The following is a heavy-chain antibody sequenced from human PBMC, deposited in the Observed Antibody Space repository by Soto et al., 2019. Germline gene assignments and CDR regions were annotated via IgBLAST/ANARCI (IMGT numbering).Heavy chain of an antibody. D-gene: IGHD3-3*01. CDR2: ISSSSGYI. V-gene: IGHV3-21*01. J-gene: IGHJ4*02. CDR3: ARDLYARYDFWSGYYPFDS. CDR1: GFTFSSYS. Sequence: EVQLVESGGGLVKPGGSLRLACTASGFTFSSYSMNWVRQAPGKGLEWVSSISSSSGYIYYADSVKGRLTISRDNAKNSLYLQMNSLRAEDTAMYYCARDLYARYDFWSGYYPFDSWGQGTLVSVSS.